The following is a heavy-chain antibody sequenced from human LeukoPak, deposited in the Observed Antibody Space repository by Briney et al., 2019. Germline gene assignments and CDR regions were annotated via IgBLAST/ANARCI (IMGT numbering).Heavy chain of an antibody. CDR2: IYHSGST. V-gene: IGHV4-38-2*02. CDR3: AYSSRGAGYYYLDI. D-gene: IGHD6-13*01. J-gene: IGHJ6*03. CDR1: GYSISSGYY. Sequence: SETLSLTCTVSGYSISSGYYWGWLRQPAGRGLEWIGSIYHSGSTYYNPSLKGRVTISADTSKNKFSLKLNCVTAADTAVYYCAYSSRGAGYYYLDIWGKGNPVTVSS.